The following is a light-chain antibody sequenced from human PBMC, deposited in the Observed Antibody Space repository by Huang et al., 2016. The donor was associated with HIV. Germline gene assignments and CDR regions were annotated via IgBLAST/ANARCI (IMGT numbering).Light chain of an antibody. V-gene: IGKV1-33*01. CDR2: DAS. CDR1: QDISNY. J-gene: IGKJ1*01. CDR3: QQYDNLWT. Sequence: DIQMTQSPSSLSASVGDRVTITCQASQDISNYLNWYQQKPGKAPKLLIYDASKLETGVPSRLSGSGSGTDFTFTITSLQPEDIATYDCQQYDNLWTFGQGTKVEIK.